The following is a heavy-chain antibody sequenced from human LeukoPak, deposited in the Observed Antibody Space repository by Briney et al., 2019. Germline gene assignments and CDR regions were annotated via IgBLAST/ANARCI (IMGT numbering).Heavy chain of an antibody. Sequence: GGSLRLSCAPSGFTFNSTWMNWVRQAPGKGLEWVGRIKSKTDGGTPDYAAPVKGRFTISRDDSRNTLFLQMNSLKTEDTAVYFCTTVRTFWGQGTLVTVSS. CDR2: IKSKTDGGTP. D-gene: IGHD2/OR15-2a*01. V-gene: IGHV3-15*01. J-gene: IGHJ1*01. CDR3: TTVRTF. CDR1: GFTFNSTW.